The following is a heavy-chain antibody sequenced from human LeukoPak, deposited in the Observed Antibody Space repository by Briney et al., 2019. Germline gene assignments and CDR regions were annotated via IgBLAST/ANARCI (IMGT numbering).Heavy chain of an antibody. CDR1: GGTFSSYA. Sequence: SVKVSCKASGGTFSSYAISWVRQAPGQGLEWMGRIIPILGIANYAQKFQGRVTITADKSTSTAYMELSSLRSEDTAVYYCAREETVDYYDSSGYYRPFDYWGQGTLVTVSS. J-gene: IGHJ4*02. CDR3: AREETVDYYDSSGYYRPFDY. V-gene: IGHV1-69*04. D-gene: IGHD3-22*01. CDR2: IIPILGIA.